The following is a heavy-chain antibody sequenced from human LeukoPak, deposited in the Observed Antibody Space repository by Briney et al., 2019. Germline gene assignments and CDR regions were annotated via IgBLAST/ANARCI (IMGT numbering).Heavy chain of an antibody. J-gene: IGHJ4*02. Sequence: SQTLSLTCTVSGGFISGAYYWSWIRQHPGKGLEWIGYIYNSGSTYFNPSLKSRVSMSVDTSKNRFSLQVRSVTAADTAVYYCARRGYSDYDLDYWGQGTLVIVSS. CDR1: GGFISGAYY. V-gene: IGHV4-30-4*01. CDR2: IYNSGST. D-gene: IGHD5-12*01. CDR3: ARRGYSDYDLDY.